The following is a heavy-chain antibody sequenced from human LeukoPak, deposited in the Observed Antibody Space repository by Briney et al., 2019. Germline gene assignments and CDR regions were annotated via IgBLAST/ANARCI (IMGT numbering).Heavy chain of an antibody. D-gene: IGHD2-15*01. Sequence: GGSLRLSCAASGFTFSTYAMSWVRQAPGKGLEWVSAISGSTGRTYYADSVKGRFTISRDNSKNTLYLQMNNLRAEDTAVYYCAPRVVGSAPFDYWGQGTLVTVSS. J-gene: IGHJ4*02. CDR3: APRVVGSAPFDY. V-gene: IGHV3-23*01. CDR2: ISGSTGRT. CDR1: GFTFSTYA.